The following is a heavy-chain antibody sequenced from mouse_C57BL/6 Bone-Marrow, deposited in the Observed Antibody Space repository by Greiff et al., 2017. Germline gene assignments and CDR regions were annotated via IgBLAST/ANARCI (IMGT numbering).Heavy chain of an antibody. CDR3: ARQAYYYGSSPFAY. CDR2: IYPGSGST. CDR1: GYTFTSYW. Sequence: VQLQQPGAELVKPGASVKMSCKASGYTFTSYWITWVKQRPGQGLEWIGDIYPGSGSTNYNEKFKSKATLTVDTSSSTAYMQLSSLTSEDSPVYYCARQAYYYGSSPFAYWGQGTLVTVSA. V-gene: IGHV1-55*01. J-gene: IGHJ3*01. D-gene: IGHD1-1*01.